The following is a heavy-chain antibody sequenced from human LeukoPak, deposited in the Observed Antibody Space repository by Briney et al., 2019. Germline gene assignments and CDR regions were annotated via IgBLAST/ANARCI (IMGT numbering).Heavy chain of an antibody. Sequence: AAVKVSCKASGYTFTGYYMHWVRQAPGQGLEWMGWINPNSGGTKYAQKFQGRVTMTRDTSISTAYMELSRLRSDDTAVYYCASIYGSGSYYYYGMDVWGQGTTVTVSS. D-gene: IGHD3-10*01. CDR2: INPNSGGT. V-gene: IGHV1-2*02. CDR3: ASIYGSGSYYYYGMDV. J-gene: IGHJ6*02. CDR1: GYTFTGYY.